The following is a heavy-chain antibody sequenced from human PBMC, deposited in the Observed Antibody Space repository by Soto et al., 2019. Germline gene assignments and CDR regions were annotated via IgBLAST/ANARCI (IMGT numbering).Heavy chain of an antibody. CDR1: GFTFDDYA. CDR2: INWNSGSI. Sequence: SLRLSCVASGFTFDDYAMHWVRQVPGKGLEWVSGINWNSGSIGYADSVKGRFAISRDNAKNSLHLQMNSLRAEDTAFYYCVKDESINWYSGHFRHWGQGTLVTVSS. D-gene: IGHD6-13*01. V-gene: IGHV3-9*01. J-gene: IGHJ1*01. CDR3: VKDESINWYSGHFRH.